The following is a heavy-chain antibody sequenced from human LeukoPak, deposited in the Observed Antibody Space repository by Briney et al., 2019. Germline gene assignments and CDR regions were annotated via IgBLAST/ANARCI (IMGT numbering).Heavy chain of an antibody. Sequence: GGSLRLSCAASGFTFSNAWMSWVRQAPGKGLEWVGRIKSKTDGGTTDYAAPVKGRFTISRDDSKNTLYLQMNSLKTEDTAVYYCTTYCSSTSRRPRFGTDYWGQGTLVTVPS. CDR1: GFTFSNAW. V-gene: IGHV3-15*01. CDR2: IKSKTDGGTT. J-gene: IGHJ4*02. D-gene: IGHD2-2*01. CDR3: TTYCSSTSRRPRFGTDY.